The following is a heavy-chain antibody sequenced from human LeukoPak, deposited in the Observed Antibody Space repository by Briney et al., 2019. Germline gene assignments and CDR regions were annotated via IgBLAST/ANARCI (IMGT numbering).Heavy chain of an antibody. Sequence: SETLSLACTVSGGSISTTSYYWGWIRQPPGKGLEWIGSIYYSGSTYYNPSLKSRVTISVDTSKDQFSLKLSSVTAADTAVYYCARFYGGNQKYYFDYWGQGTLVTVSS. CDR2: IYYSGST. CDR1: GGSISTTSYY. V-gene: IGHV4-39*01. CDR3: ARFYGGNQKYYFDY. D-gene: IGHD4-23*01. J-gene: IGHJ4*02.